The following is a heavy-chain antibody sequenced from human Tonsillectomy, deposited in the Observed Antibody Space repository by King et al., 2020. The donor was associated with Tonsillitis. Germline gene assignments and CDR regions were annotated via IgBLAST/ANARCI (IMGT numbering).Heavy chain of an antibody. D-gene: IGHD4/OR15-4a*01. V-gene: IGHV3-33*08. CDR3: ARDQEGFGANWFDP. CDR1: GFTFCHYG. CDR2: IYFDGREK. Sequence: VQLQESGGGVVQPGRSLRLSCAASGFTFCHYGMHWVRQAPGKGLEWGAIIYFDGREKHYVDSVKGRFTISSDDSKNTVYLQMNSLRVEDTAVYYCARDQEGFGANWFDPWGQGTRVTVSS. J-gene: IGHJ5*02.